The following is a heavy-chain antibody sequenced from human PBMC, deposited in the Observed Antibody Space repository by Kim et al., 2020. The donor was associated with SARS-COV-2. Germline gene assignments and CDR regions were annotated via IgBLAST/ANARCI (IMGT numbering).Heavy chain of an antibody. CDR3: AKSPRGGMGV. J-gene: IGHJ6*02. CDR2: LSVSGAST. CDR1: GFTFSSYA. Sequence: GGSLRLSCTSSGFTFSSYAMSWVRQAPGKGLEWVSALSVSGASTYYADSVKGRFTISRDNSKNTLYLQMNSLRAEDTAVYYCAKSPRGGMGVWGQGPTVT. V-gene: IGHV3-23*01.